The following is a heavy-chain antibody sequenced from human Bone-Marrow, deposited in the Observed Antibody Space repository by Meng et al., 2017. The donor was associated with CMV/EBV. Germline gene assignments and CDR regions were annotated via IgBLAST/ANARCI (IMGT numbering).Heavy chain of an antibody. CDR3: ARVDYTNYYYYGMDV. CDR2: TYYRSKWYN. V-gene: IGHV6-1*01. CDR1: GDSVSSNSAA. Sequence: LRLSCAISGDSVSSNSAAWNWIRQSPSRGLEWLGRTYYRSKWYNDYAVSVKSRITINPDTSKNQFSLQLNSVTPEDTAVYHCARVDYTNYYYYGMDVWGQGTTVTVSS. D-gene: IGHD4-11*01. J-gene: IGHJ6*02.